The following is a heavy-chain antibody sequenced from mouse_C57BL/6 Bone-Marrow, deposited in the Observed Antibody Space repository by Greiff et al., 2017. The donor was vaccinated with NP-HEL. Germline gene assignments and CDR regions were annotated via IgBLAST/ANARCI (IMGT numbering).Heavy chain of an antibody. CDR3: ARRAITVEED. Sequence: EVKLQESGPGLVKPSQSLSLTCSVTGYSITSGYYWNWIRQFPGNKLEWMGYISYDGSNNYNPSLKNRISITRDTSKNQFFLKLNSVTTEDTATYYCARRAITVEEDWGQGTLVTVSA. CDR2: ISYDGSN. J-gene: IGHJ3*01. D-gene: IGHD1-1*01. V-gene: IGHV3-6*01. CDR1: GYSITSGYY.